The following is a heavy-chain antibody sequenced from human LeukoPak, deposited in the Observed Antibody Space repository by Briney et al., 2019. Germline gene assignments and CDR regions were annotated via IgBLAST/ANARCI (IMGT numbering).Heavy chain of an antibody. V-gene: IGHV4-39*01. CDR2: IYYSGST. J-gene: IGHJ4*02. CDR1: GGSISSSSYY. Sequence: PSETLSLTCTVSGGSISSSSYYWGWIRQPPGKGLEWIGSIYYSGSTYYNPSLKSRVTISVDTSKNQFSLKVRSVTAADTAVYYCARHSAAYDDFWTPGRDTSFDYWGQGTLVTVSS. CDR3: ARHSAAYDDFWTPGRDTSFDY. D-gene: IGHD3-3*01.